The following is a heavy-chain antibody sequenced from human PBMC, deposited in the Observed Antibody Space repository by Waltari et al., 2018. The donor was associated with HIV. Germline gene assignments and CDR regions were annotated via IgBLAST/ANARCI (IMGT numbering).Heavy chain of an antibody. Sequence: QVQLVESGGGVVQPGTSLRLSCTVSGLTLNRYDIHWVRQAPGKGLEWVAVTSSDDTNKFYADSVKGRFTIAGDNSKNILYLEMNDLRPDDTAVYYGAGENHYFGSGALNYWGQGTLVTVSS. CDR1: GLTLNRYD. V-gene: IGHV3-30-3*01. CDR3: AGENHYFGSGALNY. D-gene: IGHD3-10*01. CDR2: TSSDDTNK. J-gene: IGHJ4*02.